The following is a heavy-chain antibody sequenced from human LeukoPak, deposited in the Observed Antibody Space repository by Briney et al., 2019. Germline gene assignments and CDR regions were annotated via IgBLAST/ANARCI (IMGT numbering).Heavy chain of an antibody. CDR1: GGSISSGGYY. CDR3: ARVSESLDAFDI. Sequence: SETLSLTCTVSGGSISSGGYYWSWIRQHPGKGLEWIGYIYYSGSTYYNPSLKSRATISVDTSKNQFSLKLSSVTAADTAVYYCARVSESLDAFDIWGQGTMVTVSS. V-gene: IGHV4-31*03. D-gene: IGHD3-3*01. J-gene: IGHJ3*02. CDR2: IYYSGST.